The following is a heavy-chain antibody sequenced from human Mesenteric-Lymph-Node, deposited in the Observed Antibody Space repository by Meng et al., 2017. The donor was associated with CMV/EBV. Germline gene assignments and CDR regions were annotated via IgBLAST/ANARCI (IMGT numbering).Heavy chain of an antibody. D-gene: IGHD6-13*01. CDR3: TIDVDSSDWYRILY. V-gene: IGHV3-15*01. CDR2: IKSKTHGGTT. CDR1: GFTFSDAW. J-gene: IGHJ4*02. Sequence: GESLKISCAASGFTFSDAWMSWVRQAPGKGLEWVGRIKSKTHGGTTDYSAPVKGRFTISRDDSKNTLSLQMSSLKTEDTAIYYCTIDVDSSDWYRILYWGQGTLVTVSS.